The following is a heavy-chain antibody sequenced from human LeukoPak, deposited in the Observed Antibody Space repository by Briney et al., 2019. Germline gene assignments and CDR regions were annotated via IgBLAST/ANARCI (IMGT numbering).Heavy chain of an antibody. V-gene: IGHV3-48*02. Sequence: GGSLRLSCAASGFTFRIYSMHWVRQAPGKGLEWVSYISSTSSTIYYADSVKGRFTISRDNAKNSLYLQMNSLRDEDTAVYYCARAAPYYYDSSGYSAFDSWGQGTMVTVSA. CDR2: ISSTSSTI. CDR3: ARAAPYYYDSSGYSAFDS. CDR1: GFTFRIYS. D-gene: IGHD3-22*01. J-gene: IGHJ3*02.